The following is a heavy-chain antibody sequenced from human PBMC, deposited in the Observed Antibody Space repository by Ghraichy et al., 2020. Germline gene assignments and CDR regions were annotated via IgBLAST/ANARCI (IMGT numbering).Heavy chain of an antibody. V-gene: IGHV3-11*01. J-gene: IGHJ5*02. D-gene: IGHD1-14*01. CDR1: GFTFSDYY. CDR2: ISVGGGTI. CDR3: ARDRKIGAAQRFDL. Sequence: GGSLRLSCEASGFTFSDYYMSWIRQAPGKVLQWIAYISVGGGTISYSDSVRGRFTISRDSAKNSVSLQMNGLGPDDTAVYYCARDRKIGAAQRFDLWGQGTLVTVSS.